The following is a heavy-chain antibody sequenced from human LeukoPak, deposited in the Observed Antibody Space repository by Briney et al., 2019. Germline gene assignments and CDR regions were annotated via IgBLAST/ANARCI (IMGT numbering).Heavy chain of an antibody. CDR2: ISGSSGSI. CDR1: RFSFSVSA. D-gene: IGHD2-21*01. Sequence: GGSLRLSCAASRFSFSVSAMSWVRQAPGKGPEWVSSISGSSGSIYYAGSVRGRFTISRDNSKNTLYLQMNSLRAEDTALYYCAYDKKAYVFGLFVFWGQGTLVTVSS. CDR3: AYDKKAYVFGLFVF. V-gene: IGHV3-23*01. J-gene: IGHJ4*02.